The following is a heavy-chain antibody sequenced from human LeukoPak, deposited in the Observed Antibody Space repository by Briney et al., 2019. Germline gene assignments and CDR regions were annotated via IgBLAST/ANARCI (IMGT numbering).Heavy chain of an antibody. D-gene: IGHD6-19*01. J-gene: IGHJ4*02. V-gene: IGHV3-21*01. CDR2: ISSSSSYI. CDR3: ARAPTFSGWFDY. Sequence: GGSLTLSCAASGFTFSSYNMNWVRQAPGKGLEWVSSISSSSSYIYYADSVKGRFTISRDNAKNSLYLQMNSLGVEDTAVYYCARAPTFSGWFDYWGQGTLVTVSS. CDR1: GFTFSSYN.